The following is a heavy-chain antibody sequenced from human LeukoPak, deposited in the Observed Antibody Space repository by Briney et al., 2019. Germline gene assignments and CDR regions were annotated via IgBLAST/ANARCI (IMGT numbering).Heavy chain of an antibody. CDR1: GYTFTYYY. Sequence: ASVKVSCKASGYTFTYYYMHCVRQAPGQGFAWMGLINPNSGDTNYAQKFQGRVTMTRDTSISTAHMELSRLRSDDTAVYYCARANFLYCSSTTCLFDYWGQGSLVIVSS. J-gene: IGHJ4*02. CDR3: ARANFLYCSSTTCLFDY. CDR2: INPNSGDT. D-gene: IGHD2-2*01. V-gene: IGHV1-2*02.